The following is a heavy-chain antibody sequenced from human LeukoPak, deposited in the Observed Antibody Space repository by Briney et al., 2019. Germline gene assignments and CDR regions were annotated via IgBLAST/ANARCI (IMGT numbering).Heavy chain of an antibody. CDR1: GFTFSSYS. J-gene: IGHJ4*02. CDR2: INHSGST. Sequence: PGGSLRLSCAASGFTFSSYSMNWVRQAPGKGLEWIGEINHSGSTNYNPSLKSRVTISVDTSKNQFSLKLSSVTAADTAVYYCARGSKRHIKYSGSNARSSEIDYWGQGTLVTVSS. CDR3: ARGSKRHIKYSGSNARSSEIDY. D-gene: IGHD1-26*01. V-gene: IGHV4-34*01.